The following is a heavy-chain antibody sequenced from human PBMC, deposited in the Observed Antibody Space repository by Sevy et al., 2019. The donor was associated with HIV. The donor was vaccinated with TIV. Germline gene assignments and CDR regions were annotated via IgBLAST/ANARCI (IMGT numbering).Heavy chain of an antibody. CDR3: ARDEGGYDPFDY. V-gene: IGHV3-30*02. J-gene: IGHJ4*02. CDR2: IRYDGSTK. CDR1: GFTFSQYG. D-gene: IGHD6-13*01. Sequence: GGSLRLSCAATGFTFSQYGMEWVRQAPGKGLEWVAFIRYDGSTKYYADSVNGRFTISRDNAKNSLYLQMNSLRVEDTAVYYCARDEGGYDPFDYWGQGTLVTVSS.